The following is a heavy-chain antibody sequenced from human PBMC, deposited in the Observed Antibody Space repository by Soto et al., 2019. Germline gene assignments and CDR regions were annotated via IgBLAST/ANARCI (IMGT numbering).Heavy chain of an antibody. CDR2: IWYDGSNK. CDR1: GFTFSSYG. J-gene: IGHJ4*02. CDR3: ASDRVLAGEQQLVRLAY. Sequence: QVQLVESGGGVVQPGRSLRLSCAASGFTFSSYGMHWVRQAPGKGLEWVAVIWYDGSNKYYADSVKGRFTISRDNSKNTLYLQMTSLRAQDTAVYYCASDRVLAGEQQLVRLAYWGPGTLVSVSS. D-gene: IGHD6-13*01. V-gene: IGHV3-33*01.